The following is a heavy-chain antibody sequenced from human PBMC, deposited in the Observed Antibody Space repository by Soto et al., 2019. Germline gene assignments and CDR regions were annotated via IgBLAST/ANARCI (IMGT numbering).Heavy chain of an antibody. CDR1: GFTVSDYY. CDR2: SSNSGTYT. D-gene: IGHD3-9*01. CDR3: ARSGDNYNILDY. J-gene: IGHJ4*02. V-gene: IGHV3-11*06. Sequence: GGSLRLSCAASGFTVSDYYMSWIRQAPGKGLEWLSYSSNSGTYTRYADSVKGRFSISRDNAKNSLYLQINSLRGEDTATYYCARSGDNYNILDYWGQGTPVTAPQ.